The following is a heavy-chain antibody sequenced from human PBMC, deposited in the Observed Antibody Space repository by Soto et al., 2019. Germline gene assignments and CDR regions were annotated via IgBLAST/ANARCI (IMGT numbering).Heavy chain of an antibody. V-gene: IGHV1-69*01. D-gene: IGHD2-15*01. CDR3: AKGQDTRVTDRDAFDI. CDR1: GGTFTSYV. J-gene: IGHJ3*02. CDR2: VMPIFTTS. Sequence: QVQLVQSGAEVKEPGSSVKVSCTASGGTFTSYVINWVRQAPGQGLEWMGGVMPIFTTSNYAQTFQGRLTISADELTTTAYMELSSLSSGDTAMYYCAKGQDTRVTDRDAFDIWGQGTMVIVSS.